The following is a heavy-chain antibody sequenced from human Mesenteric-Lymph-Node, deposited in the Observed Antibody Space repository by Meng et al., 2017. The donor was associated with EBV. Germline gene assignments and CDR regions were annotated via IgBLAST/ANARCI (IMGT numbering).Heavy chain of an antibody. V-gene: IGHV3-15*01. CDR1: GFTFSKVW. J-gene: IGHJ5*02. D-gene: IGHD4-17*01. CDR2: IKSQTDGGTA. Sequence: EAQLVESGGGLIKPGGSLRLSCAASGFTFSKVWMSWVRQASGKGLEWVGLIKSQTDGGTADYAAPVQGRFTISRDDSSNTLFLQMTSLKIGDTAVYYCATDDSDYGRVGSWGQGALGTVAS. CDR3: ATDDSDYGRVGS.